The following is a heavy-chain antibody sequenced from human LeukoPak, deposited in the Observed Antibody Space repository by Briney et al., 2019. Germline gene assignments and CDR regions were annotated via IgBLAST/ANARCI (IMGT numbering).Heavy chain of an antibody. CDR3: ARLSLPQYYYDSSGYYGNFQH. J-gene: IGHJ1*01. CDR1: GGSFSGYY. CDR2: IYHSGGT. Sequence: KPSETLSLTCAVYGGSFSGYYWSWIRQPPGKGLEWIGEIYHSGGTYYNPSLKSRVTMSVDTSKNQFSLKLSSVTAADTAVCYCARLSLPQYYYDSSGYYGNFQHWGQGTLVTVSS. V-gene: IGHV4-34*01. D-gene: IGHD3-22*01.